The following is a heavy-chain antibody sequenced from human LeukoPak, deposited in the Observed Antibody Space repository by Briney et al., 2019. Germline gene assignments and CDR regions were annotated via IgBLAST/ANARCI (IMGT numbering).Heavy chain of an antibody. Sequence: GASVKVSCKASGGTFSSYAISWVRQAPGQGLEWMGRIIPILGIANYAQKFQGRVTITADKSTSTAYMELSSLGSEDTAVYYCARDRVTMVRGVIGGAFDIWGQGTMVTVSS. J-gene: IGHJ3*02. CDR3: ARDRVTMVRGVIGGAFDI. CDR1: GGTFSSYA. D-gene: IGHD3-10*01. V-gene: IGHV1-69*04. CDR2: IIPILGIA.